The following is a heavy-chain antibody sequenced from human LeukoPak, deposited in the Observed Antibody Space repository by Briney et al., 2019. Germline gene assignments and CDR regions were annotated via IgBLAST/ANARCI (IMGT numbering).Heavy chain of an antibody. Sequence: PSETLSLTRTVSGGAIRSYYWGWIRQTPRKGLGGIGEISYSGSTKYNPSLKSRVTMSVDTSKNQFSLKLSSVTAADTAVYYCARELYYYGSGIYSWFDPWGQGTLVTVSS. J-gene: IGHJ5*02. D-gene: IGHD3-10*01. CDR1: GGAIRSYY. CDR3: ARELYYYGSGIYSWFDP. V-gene: IGHV4-59*12. CDR2: ISYSGST.